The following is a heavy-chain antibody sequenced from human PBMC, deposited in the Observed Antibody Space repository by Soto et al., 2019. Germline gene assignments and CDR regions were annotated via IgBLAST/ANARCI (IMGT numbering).Heavy chain of an antibody. CDR3: ARQDYSNSAGY. V-gene: IGHV5-51*01. D-gene: IGHD4-4*01. Sequence: GESLKISCKGSGYSFTHYWIGWVRQMPGKGLEWMGIIYPVDFETKYSPSFQGQVTMSADRSIGTAYLQWSSLKASDTAMYYCARQDYSNSAGYWGQGTLVTVSS. CDR2: IYPVDFET. J-gene: IGHJ4*02. CDR1: GYSFTHYW.